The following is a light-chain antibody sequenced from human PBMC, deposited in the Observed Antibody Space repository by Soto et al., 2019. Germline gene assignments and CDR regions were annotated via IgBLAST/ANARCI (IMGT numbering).Light chain of an antibody. CDR1: QSVGES. Sequence: EIVMTQSPGTLSLSPGERATLSCRASQSVGESLVCYQHKPGQAPRLLISAASSRATGIPDRFSGSGSGTDFTLTISRLEPEDFAVYYCQQYGSSGTFGQGAKVDI. J-gene: IGKJ1*01. CDR3: QQYGSSGT. V-gene: IGKV3-20*01. CDR2: AAS.